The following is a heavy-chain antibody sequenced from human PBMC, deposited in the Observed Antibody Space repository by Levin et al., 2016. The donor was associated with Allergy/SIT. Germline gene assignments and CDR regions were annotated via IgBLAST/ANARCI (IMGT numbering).Heavy chain of an antibody. D-gene: IGHD6-19*01. CDR1: GGTFSTFG. Sequence: SVKVSCKTSGGTFSTFGISWVRQAPGQGLEWMGGIIPIFGTANYAQKFQGRVTITADESTSTAYMELSSLRSEDTAVYYCASFPGIAVARTGDYWGQGTLVTVPS. J-gene: IGHJ4*02. CDR3: ASFPGIAVARTGDY. CDR2: IIPIFGTA. V-gene: IGHV1-69*13.